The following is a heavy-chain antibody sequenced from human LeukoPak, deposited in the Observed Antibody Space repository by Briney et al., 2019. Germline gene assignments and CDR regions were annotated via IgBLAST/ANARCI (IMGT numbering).Heavy chain of an antibody. CDR3: AKDSQRGLYYFDY. D-gene: IGHD2-15*01. Sequence: GGSLRLSCAASGFTVSSNYMSWVRQAPGKGLEWVSVIYSGGSTYYADSVKGRFTISRDNSKNTLYIQMNSLRAEDTALYYCAKDSQRGLYYFDYWGKGTLVTVSS. CDR1: GFTVSSNY. CDR2: IYSGGST. V-gene: IGHV3-53*05. J-gene: IGHJ4*02.